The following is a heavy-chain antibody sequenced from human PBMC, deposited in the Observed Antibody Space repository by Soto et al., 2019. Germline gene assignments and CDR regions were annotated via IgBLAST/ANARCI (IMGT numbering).Heavy chain of an antibody. D-gene: IGHD1-26*01. CDR1: GGSISSSNW. V-gene: IGHV4-4*02. CDR2: ISHSGNT. Sequence: VQLRQSGPGLVKPSGTLSLTCAVSGGSISSSNWWTWVRQAPGKGLEWIGEISHSGNTYYNPSLKGRVTITVDNSNNQFSLKLNSVTAADTAVYYCATLPPRVVASLLPIPTWGQGTLVTVSS. CDR3: ATLPPRVVASLLPIPT. J-gene: IGHJ5*02.